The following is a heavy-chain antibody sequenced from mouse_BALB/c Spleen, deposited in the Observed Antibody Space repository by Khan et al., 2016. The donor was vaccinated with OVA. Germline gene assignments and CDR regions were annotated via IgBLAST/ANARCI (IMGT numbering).Heavy chain of an antibody. V-gene: IGHV1-87*01. J-gene: IGHJ3*01. CDR3: ARGDYEAWFAY. D-gene: IGHD2-4*01. CDR1: GYTFTSYW. CDR2: IYPGDGDT. Sequence: QVQLQQSGAELARPGASVKLSCKASGYTFTSYWMQWVKQRPGQGLEWIGAIYPGDGDTRYTQKFKGKATLTADKSSSTAYMQLSSLASEDSAVYYCARGDYEAWFAYWGQGTRVTVSA.